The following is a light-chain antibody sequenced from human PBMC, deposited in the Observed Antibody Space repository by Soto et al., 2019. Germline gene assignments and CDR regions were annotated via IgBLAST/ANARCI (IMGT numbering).Light chain of an antibody. CDR1: FCDVGRYNS. CDR3: CSYTTTSAYV. V-gene: IGLV2-14*01. J-gene: IGLJ1*01. Sequence: QSVLTQPASVSGSPGQSITISCTGTFCDVGRYNSVSWYQQRPGKAPKLMIFEVNNRPSGVSNRFSGSKSGNTASLAISGLQTEDEADYYCCSYTTTSAYVFGTGTRSPS. CDR2: EVN.